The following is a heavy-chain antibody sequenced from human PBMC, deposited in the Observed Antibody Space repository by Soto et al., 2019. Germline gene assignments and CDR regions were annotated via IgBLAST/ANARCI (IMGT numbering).Heavy chain of an antibody. Sequence: EVQLVESGGGLVQPGGSLRLSCAASEFTFSGRSVHWVRQAPGKGLVWVSGIDKVGTDSTYAASVKGRFTSSRDNAKNTVYLQMNSLGVEDTAVYYCAGGWFGPDLCGKGTTVTVSS. CDR1: EFTFSGRS. D-gene: IGHD3-10*01. J-gene: IGHJ6*03. CDR3: AGGWFGPDL. CDR2: IDKVGTDS. V-gene: IGHV3-74*01.